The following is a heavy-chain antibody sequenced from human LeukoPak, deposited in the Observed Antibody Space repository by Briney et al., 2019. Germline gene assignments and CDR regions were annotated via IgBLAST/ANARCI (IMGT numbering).Heavy chain of an antibody. CDR2: IDPNSGGT. CDR3: ARDRFGGTTVH. J-gene: IGHJ4*02. CDR1: GYTFTGYY. V-gene: IGHV1-2*02. Sequence: ASVKVSCKASGYTFTGYYMHWVRQAPGQGLEWMGWIDPNSGGTNYAQKFQGRVTMTRDTSINTAYMELSSLKSADTAVYFCARDRFGGTTVHWGQGTLVTVSS. D-gene: IGHD4-11*01.